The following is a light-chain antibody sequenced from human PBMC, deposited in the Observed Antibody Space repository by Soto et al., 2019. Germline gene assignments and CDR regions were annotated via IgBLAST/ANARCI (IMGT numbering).Light chain of an antibody. Sequence: QSALTQPASVSGSPGQSITISCTGTSSDVGTYNYVSWYQQHPGKAPKLMIYEVSNRPSGVSNRFSGSKFGNTASLTISGLQAEDEADYYCISYTSSSTVVFGGGTKVTVL. CDR2: EVS. CDR1: SSDVGTYNY. CDR3: ISYTSSSTVV. J-gene: IGLJ2*01. V-gene: IGLV2-14*01.